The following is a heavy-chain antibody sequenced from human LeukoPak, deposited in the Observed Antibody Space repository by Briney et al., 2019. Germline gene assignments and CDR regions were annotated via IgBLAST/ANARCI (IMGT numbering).Heavy chain of an antibody. Sequence: SETLSLTCTVSGGSISSNYWSWIRQPPGKGLEWIGYIYNSGSTNYNPSLKSRFTMSVDTSKNQFSLKLSSVTAADTAVYYCARLARDSSGYDRFDYWGQGTLVTVSS. J-gene: IGHJ4*02. D-gene: IGHD3-22*01. CDR2: IYNSGST. V-gene: IGHV4-59*01. CDR3: ARLARDSSGYDRFDY. CDR1: GGSISSNY.